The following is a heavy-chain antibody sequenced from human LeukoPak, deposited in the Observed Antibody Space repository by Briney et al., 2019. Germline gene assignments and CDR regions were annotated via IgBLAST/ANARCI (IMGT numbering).Heavy chain of an antibody. CDR2: IYYSGTT. J-gene: IGHJ6*02. V-gene: IGHV4-59*08. D-gene: IGHD3-22*01. CDR3: ARRSQMYYYDSSGYSEYYYGMDV. CDR1: GGSISSYY. Sequence: SETLSLTCTVSGGSISSYYWSWIRQPPGKGLERIGYIYYSGTTNYNPSLKSRVTISVDTSKNQFSLKLSSVTAADTAVYYCARRSQMYYYDSSGYSEYYYGMDVWGQGTTVTVSS.